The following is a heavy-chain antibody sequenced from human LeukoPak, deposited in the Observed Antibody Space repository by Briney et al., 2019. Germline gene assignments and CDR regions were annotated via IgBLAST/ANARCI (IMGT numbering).Heavy chain of an antibody. CDR1: GFTFGKYW. CDR2: IYHSGST. D-gene: IGHD2-2*01. Sequence: GSLRLSCVASGFTFGKYWMSWVRQPPGKGLEWIGEIYHSGSTYYNPSLKSRVTISVDRSKNQFSLKLSSVTAADTAVYYCARYCSSTSCYQLGFDPWGQGTLVTVSS. V-gene: IGHV4-4*02. J-gene: IGHJ5*02. CDR3: ARYCSSTSCYQLGFDP.